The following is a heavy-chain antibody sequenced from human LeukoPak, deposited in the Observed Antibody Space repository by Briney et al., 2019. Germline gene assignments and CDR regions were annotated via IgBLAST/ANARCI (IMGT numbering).Heavy chain of an antibody. CDR3: ARSSSGGVALEY. CDR2: IYYTGSG. J-gene: IGHJ4*02. V-gene: IGHV4-59*02. D-gene: IGHD3-3*01. CDR1: GGSVSSYY. Sequence: SETLSLTCTVSGGSVSSYYWSWIRQPPGKGLEWIGYIYYTGSGNNSPSLKSRVTMSVDTSKNQFSLRLNSVTAADTAVYYCARSSSGGVALEYWGQGTLVTVSS.